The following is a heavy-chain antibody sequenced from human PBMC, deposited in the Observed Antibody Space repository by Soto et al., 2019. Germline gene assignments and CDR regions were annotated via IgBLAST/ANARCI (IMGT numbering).Heavy chain of an antibody. J-gene: IGHJ6*02. V-gene: IGHV4-39*01. Sequence: SETLSLTCTVSGGSISTSTYYWGWVRQPPGKGLEWIGYIYYSGSTYYNPSLKSRVTISVDTSNNQFSLNLSSVTAADTAVYYCARHGAAVLYYYGMDVWGQGTTVTVS. CDR3: ARHGAAVLYYYGMDV. CDR2: IYYSGST. CDR1: GGSISTSTYY. D-gene: IGHD6-13*01.